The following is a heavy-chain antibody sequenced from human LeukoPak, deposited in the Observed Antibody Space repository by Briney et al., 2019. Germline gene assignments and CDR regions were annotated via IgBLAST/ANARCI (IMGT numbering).Heavy chain of an antibody. Sequence: ASVKVSCKASGYTFTGYYMHWVRQAPGQGLEWMGRINPNSGGTNYAQKFQGRVTMIRDTSISTAYMELSRLRSDDTAVYYCARSRSSSSWYYFDYWGQGTLVTVSS. V-gene: IGHV1-2*06. CDR3: ARSRSSSSWYYFDY. D-gene: IGHD6-13*01. J-gene: IGHJ4*02. CDR1: GYTFTGYY. CDR2: INPNSGGT.